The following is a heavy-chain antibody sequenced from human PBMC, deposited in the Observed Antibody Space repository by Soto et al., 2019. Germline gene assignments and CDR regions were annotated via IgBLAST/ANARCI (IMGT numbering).Heavy chain of an antibody. CDR3: ATWHLREHAYDI. CDR2: VYDLDGT. J-gene: IGHJ3*02. CDR1: GLTVSGKKY. Sequence: DVQLVESGGGLIQPGGSLRLSCVASGLTVSGKKYMAWVRQAPGKGPEWVSGVYDLDGTYYADSVMGRFTTSIDSSKTTVYRQMRDLRPEDTAIYFCATWHLREHAYDIWGQGTMVTVSS. D-gene: IGHD5-12*01. V-gene: IGHV3-53*01.